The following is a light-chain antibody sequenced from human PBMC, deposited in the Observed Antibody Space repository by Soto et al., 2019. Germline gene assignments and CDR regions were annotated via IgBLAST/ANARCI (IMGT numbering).Light chain of an antibody. V-gene: IGKV3D-11*02. J-gene: IGKJ5*01. CDR2: DST. CDR1: QSIHTS. CDR3: QQRNVWHPIT. Sequence: VLIQSPATLSLSPGERSTLSCMAIQSIHTSLAWYQQKPCQPPRLVLYDSTLRANGVPDRFGGSRSGTEFTLTINNLEHEDFAVYYCQQRNVWHPITFGQGTRLEIK.